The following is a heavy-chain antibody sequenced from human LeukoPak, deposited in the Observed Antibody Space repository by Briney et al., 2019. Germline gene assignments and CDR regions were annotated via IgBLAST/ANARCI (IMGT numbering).Heavy chain of an antibody. CDR1: GVSVNAYY. J-gene: IGHJ4*02. Sequence: PSETLSLTCAVQGVSVNAYYWSWIRHSPGKGLEGIGENNHSGGTNYTPLLKSRPTISVDTSENQFALRVPSVTAADTAVYYCARIRCGHTDDRCYNYWGQGTLVTVSS. CDR3: ARIRCGHTDDRCYNY. D-gene: IGHD2-8*01. CDR2: NNHSGGT. V-gene: IGHV4-34*01.